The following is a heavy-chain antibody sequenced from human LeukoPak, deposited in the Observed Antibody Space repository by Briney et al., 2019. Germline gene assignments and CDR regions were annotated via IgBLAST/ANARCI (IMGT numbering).Heavy chain of an antibody. V-gene: IGHV3-23*01. D-gene: IGHD3-9*01. CDR1: GFTFSSCG. CDR2: ISAGGDRT. CDR3: AKSQTRYYDILTGYRIPYYFDY. Sequence: GGSLRLSCAASGFTFSSCGMHWVRLAPGKGREWVSAISAGGDRTYYADAVKGRFTISRDNSKNTLYLQMNSLRAEDTAVYYCAKSQTRYYDILTGYRIPYYFDYWGQGTLVTVSS. J-gene: IGHJ4*02.